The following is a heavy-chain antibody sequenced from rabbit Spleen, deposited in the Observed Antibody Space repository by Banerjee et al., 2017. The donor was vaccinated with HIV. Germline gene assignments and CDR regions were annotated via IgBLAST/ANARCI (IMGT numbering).Heavy chain of an antibody. CDR1: GFSFSSGYD. J-gene: IGHJ6*01. D-gene: IGHD8-1*01. V-gene: IGHV1S40*01. Sequence: QSLEESGGDLVKPGASLTLTCTASGFSFSSGYDACWVRQPPGKGLEWIACIYTGSSGTTYYASWAKGRFTISKTSSTTVTLQMTSLTAADMATYFCARDAGSSFSSYGMDLWGPGTLVTVS. CDR3: ARDAGSSFSSYGMDL. CDR2: IYTGSSGTT.